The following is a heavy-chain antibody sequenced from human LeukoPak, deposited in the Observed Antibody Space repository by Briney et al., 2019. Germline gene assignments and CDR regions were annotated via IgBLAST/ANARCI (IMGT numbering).Heavy chain of an antibody. CDR1: GGSFSGYY. CDR3: ARGPKKLLWFGELLGHRFWFDP. V-gene: IGHV4-34*01. CDR2: INHSGST. D-gene: IGHD3-10*01. J-gene: IGHJ5*02. Sequence: SETLPLTCAVYGGSFSGYYWSWIRQPPGKGLEWTGEINHSGSTNYNPSLKSRVTISVDTSTNPFSMKLSSVTAAATAVYYCARGPKKLLWFGELLGHRFWFDPWGQGTLVTVSS.